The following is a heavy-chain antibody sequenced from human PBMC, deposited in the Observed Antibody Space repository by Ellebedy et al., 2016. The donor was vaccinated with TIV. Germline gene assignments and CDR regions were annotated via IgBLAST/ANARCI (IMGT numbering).Heavy chain of an antibody. CDR2: ISSSAGYR. Sequence: GGSLRLXCAASGFTFRSYSMNWVRKSPGKGLEWVSYISSSAGYRYYADSVRGRFTISRDNAKNLLYLQMDSLRAEDTAVYYCAKDPLGEYGTDYWGQGTLVTVSS. V-gene: IGHV3-21*01. CDR1: GFTFRSYS. CDR3: AKDPLGEYGTDY. D-gene: IGHD3-10*01. J-gene: IGHJ4*02.